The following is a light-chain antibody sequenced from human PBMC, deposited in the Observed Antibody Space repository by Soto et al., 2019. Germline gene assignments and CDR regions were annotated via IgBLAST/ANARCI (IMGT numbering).Light chain of an antibody. CDR2: EVS. Sequence: QSALTQPASVSGSPGQSITISCTGTSSDVGNYNLVSWYQQHPGKAPKLMIYEVSERPSGVSNRFSGSKSGNTASLTISGLQAEDEADYYCCSYAGSGTLVFGGGTKLTV. J-gene: IGLJ3*02. V-gene: IGLV2-23*02. CDR3: CSYAGSGTLV. CDR1: SSDVGNYNL.